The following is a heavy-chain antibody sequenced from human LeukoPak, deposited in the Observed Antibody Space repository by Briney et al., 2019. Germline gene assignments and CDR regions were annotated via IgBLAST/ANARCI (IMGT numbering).Heavy chain of an antibody. J-gene: IGHJ4*02. V-gene: IGHV4-30-4*08. CDR1: GGSISSGDYY. CDR2: IYYSGST. CDR3: ARLGGATVTTHNFDY. D-gene: IGHD4-17*01. Sequence: SETLSLTCTVSGGSISSGDYYWSWIRQPPGKGLEWIGYIYYSGSTYYIPSLKSRVTISVDTSKNQFSLKLSSVTAADTAVYYCARLGGATVTTHNFDYWGQGTLVTVSS.